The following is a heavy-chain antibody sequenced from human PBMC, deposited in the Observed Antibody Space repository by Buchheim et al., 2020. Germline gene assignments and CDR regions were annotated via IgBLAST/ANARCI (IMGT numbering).Heavy chain of an antibody. Sequence: EVQLVESGGGLVQPGGSLRLSCAASGFTFSSYWMSWVRQAPGKGLEWVANIKQDGSEIYYVDSVKGRFTISRDNAKNSLYLQMNSLRAEDTAVYYCARAYSGSHGYYYGMDVWGQGTT. V-gene: IGHV3-7*01. CDR3: ARAYSGSHGYYYGMDV. J-gene: IGHJ6*02. CDR2: IKQDGSEI. CDR1: GFTFSSYW. D-gene: IGHD1-26*01.